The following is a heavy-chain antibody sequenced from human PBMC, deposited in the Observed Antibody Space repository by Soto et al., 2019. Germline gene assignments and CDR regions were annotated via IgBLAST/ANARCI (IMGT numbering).Heavy chain of an antibody. V-gene: IGHV3-23*01. CDR2: ISGSGGST. CDR1: GFTFSSYA. J-gene: IGHJ4*02. CDR3: AKGPAAGTATY. Sequence: GGSLRLSCAASGFTFSSYAMSRVRQAPGKGLEWVSAISGSGGSTYYADSVKGRFTISRDNSKNTLYLQMNSLRAEDTAVYYCAKGPAAGTATYWGQGTLVTVSS. D-gene: IGHD6-13*01.